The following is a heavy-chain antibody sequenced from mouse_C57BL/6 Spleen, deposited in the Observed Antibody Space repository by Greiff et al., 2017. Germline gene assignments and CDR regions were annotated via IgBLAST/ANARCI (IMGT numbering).Heavy chain of an antibody. Sequence: EVMLVESGGGLVKPGGSLKLSCAASGFTFSSYAMSWVRQTPEQRLEWVATISAGGSYTYYPNNVQGRFTISRDNAKNNLYLQMSHLKSEDTAMYYCARDGGGTRFAYGGQGTLVTVSA. CDR1: GFTFSSYA. V-gene: IGHV5-4*01. D-gene: IGHD3-3*01. J-gene: IGHJ3*01. CDR2: ISAGGSYT. CDR3: ARDGGGTRFAY.